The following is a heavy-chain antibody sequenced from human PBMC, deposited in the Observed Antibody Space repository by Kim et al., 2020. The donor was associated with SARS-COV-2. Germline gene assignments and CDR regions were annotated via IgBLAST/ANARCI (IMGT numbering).Heavy chain of an antibody. D-gene: IGHD3-9*01. Sequence: GGSLRLSCAASGFTFSSYAMSWVRQAPGKGLEWVSAISGSGGSTYYADSVKGRFTISRDNSKNTLYLQMNSLRAEDTAVYYCAKESIRYFDWPVIASNYGMDVWGQGTTVTVSS. CDR1: GFTFSSYA. CDR3: AKESIRYFDWPVIASNYGMDV. J-gene: IGHJ6*02. CDR2: ISGSGGST. V-gene: IGHV3-23*01.